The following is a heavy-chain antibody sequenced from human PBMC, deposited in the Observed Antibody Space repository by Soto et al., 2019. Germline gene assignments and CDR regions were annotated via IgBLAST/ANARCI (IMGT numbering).Heavy chain of an antibody. CDR2: IIPILGIA. V-gene: IGHV1-69*04. D-gene: IGHD3-10*01. J-gene: IGHJ6*02. CDR1: GGTFSSYT. CDR3: ARDYYGSGSYGYYYGMDV. Sequence: GASVKVSCKASGGTFSSYTISWVRQAPGQGLEWMGRIIPILGIANYAQKFQGRVTITADKSTSTAYMELSSLRSEDTAVYYCARDYYGSGSYGYYYGMDVWGQGTTVTVSS.